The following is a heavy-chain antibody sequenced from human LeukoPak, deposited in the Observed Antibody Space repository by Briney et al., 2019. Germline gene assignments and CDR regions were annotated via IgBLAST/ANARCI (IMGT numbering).Heavy chain of an antibody. CDR1: GFTFSNYA. CDR3: ARAVGYFDVLTSFDY. Sequence: GGSLRLSWAASGFTFSNYAMHWVRQAPGEGLEGVSAISGGGSSTFYADSVKGRFTIYRDNSKNTLCLQMNSLRAEDTAIYYCARAVGYFDVLTSFDYWGQGTLVTVSS. CDR2: ISGGGSST. V-gene: IGHV3-23*01. J-gene: IGHJ4*02. D-gene: IGHD3-9*01.